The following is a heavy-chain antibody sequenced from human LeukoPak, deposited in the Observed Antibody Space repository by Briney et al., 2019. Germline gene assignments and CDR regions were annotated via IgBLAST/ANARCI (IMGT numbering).Heavy chain of an antibody. J-gene: IGHJ3*02. CDR1: GFTFSSYW. D-gene: IGHD3-16*01. V-gene: IGHV3-74*01. CDR3: ARDYAVGESFDI. Sequence: GGSLRLSCAASGFTFSSYWMHWVRQAPGKGLVWVSRVNSDGSSTTYADSVKGRFTISRDNAKNTLYLQMNSLRAEDTAVYYCARDYAVGESFDIWGQGTLVTVSS. CDR2: VNSDGSST.